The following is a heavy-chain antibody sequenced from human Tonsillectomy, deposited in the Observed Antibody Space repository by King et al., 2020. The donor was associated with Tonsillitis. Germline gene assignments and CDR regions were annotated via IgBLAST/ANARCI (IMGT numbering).Heavy chain of an antibody. Sequence: QLVQSGTEVKKPGASVKVSCKASGYTFTSYGISWVRQAPGQGLEWMGWISTYNGNTNYAQKFQGRVTMTRDTSTSTAYMELRSLTSDDTAMYYCARDGRDYVLFEGWKYWGQGTLVTVSS. D-gene: IGHD4-17*01. CDR2: ISTYNGNT. J-gene: IGHJ4*02. V-gene: IGHV1-18*04. CDR3: ARDGRDYVLFEGWKY. CDR1: GYTFTSYG.